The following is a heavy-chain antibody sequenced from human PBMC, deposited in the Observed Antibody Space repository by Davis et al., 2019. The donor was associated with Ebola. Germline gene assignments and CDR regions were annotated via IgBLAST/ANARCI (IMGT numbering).Heavy chain of an antibody. J-gene: IGHJ4*02. CDR1: GFTFSSYG. D-gene: IGHD2-15*01. Sequence: GESLKISCAASGFTFSSYGMHWVRQAPGKGLEWVAVIWYDGSNKYYADSVKGRFTISRDNSKNTLYLQMNSLRAEDTAVYYCARDECSGGSCYSGAPDYWGQGTLVTVSS. CDR3: ARDECSGGSCYSGAPDY. V-gene: IGHV3-30*19. CDR2: IWYDGSNK.